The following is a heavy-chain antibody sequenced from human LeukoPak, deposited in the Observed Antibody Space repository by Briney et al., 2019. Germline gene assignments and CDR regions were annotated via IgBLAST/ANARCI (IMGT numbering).Heavy chain of an antibody. J-gene: IGHJ4*02. CDR2: VGTAGDT. V-gene: IGHV3-13*01. Sequence: PGGSLRLSCAASGFTFSTYDMHWVRQGAGKGLEWVSAVGTAGDTYYSGSVKGRFTISRENAKNSLFLQMNGLRAGDTAVYYCARSHLYYGSGIDYWGQGTLVTVSS. D-gene: IGHD3-10*01. CDR3: ARSHLYYGSGIDY. CDR1: GFTFSTYD.